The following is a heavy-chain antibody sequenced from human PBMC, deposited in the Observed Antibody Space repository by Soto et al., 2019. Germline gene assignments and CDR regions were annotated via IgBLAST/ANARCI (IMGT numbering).Heavy chain of an antibody. CDR2: ITPFNGNT. Sequence: QMQLVQSGAEVKKTGSSVKVSCKASGYTFTYRYLHWVRQAPGQALEWMGWITPFNGNTNYAQKFQDRVTXTXDXXMSTAYMELSSLRSEDTAMYYCATTTTRGADAFDIWGQGTMVTVSS. CDR3: ATTTTRGADAFDI. V-gene: IGHV1-45*02. D-gene: IGHD1-1*01. CDR1: GYTFTYRY. J-gene: IGHJ3*02.